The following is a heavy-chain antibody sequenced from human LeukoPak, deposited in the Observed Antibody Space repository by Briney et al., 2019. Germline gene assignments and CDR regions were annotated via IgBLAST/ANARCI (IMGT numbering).Heavy chain of an antibody. Sequence: PGGSLRLSCAASGFTFDDYAMHWVRQAPGKGLEWVSGISWNSGSIGYADSVKGRFTISRDNSKNTLYLQMNSLRAEDTAVYYCARVSDYDFWSGYFDYWGQGTLVTVSS. D-gene: IGHD3-3*01. V-gene: IGHV3-9*01. CDR3: ARVSDYDFWSGYFDY. CDR2: ISWNSGSI. CDR1: GFTFDDYA. J-gene: IGHJ4*02.